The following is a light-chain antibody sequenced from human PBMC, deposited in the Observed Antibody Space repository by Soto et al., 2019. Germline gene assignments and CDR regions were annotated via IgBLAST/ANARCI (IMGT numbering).Light chain of an antibody. CDR2: GNN. CDR3: QSYDSSLSVHVV. Sequence: QSVLTQPPSVSGAPGQRVTISCTGSSSNIGAGYDVHWYQQLPGTAPKLLIYGNNNRPSGVPDRFSGSKSGTSGSLAITGLQAEDEADYYCQSYDSSLSVHVVFGGGTKVTVL. J-gene: IGLJ2*01. V-gene: IGLV1-40*01. CDR1: SSNIGAGYD.